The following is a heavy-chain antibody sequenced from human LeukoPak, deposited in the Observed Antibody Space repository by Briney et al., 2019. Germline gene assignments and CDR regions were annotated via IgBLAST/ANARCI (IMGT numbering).Heavy chain of an antibody. Sequence: PSETLSLTCTVSGGSISSYYWSWIRQPPGKGLEWIGYIYYSGSTNYNPSLKSRVTISVDTSKNQFSLKLSSVTAADTAVYYCARGRGPYLIDYWGQGTLVTVSS. J-gene: IGHJ4*02. CDR1: GGSISSYY. D-gene: IGHD3-10*01. CDR2: IYYSGST. CDR3: ARGRGPYLIDY. V-gene: IGHV4-59*01.